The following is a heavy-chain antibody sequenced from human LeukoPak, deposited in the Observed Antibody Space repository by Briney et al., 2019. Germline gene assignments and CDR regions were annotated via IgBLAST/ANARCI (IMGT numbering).Heavy chain of an antibody. V-gene: IGHV3-7*01. D-gene: IGHD1-7*01. CDR2: IKQDGSEK. CDR1: GFTISSYW. J-gene: IGHJ3*02. CDR3: ARSNWNYWIAFDI. Sequence: GGSLRLSCAASGFTISSYWMSWVRQAPGKGLEWVANIKQDGSEKYYVDSVKGRFTISRDNAKNSLYLQMNSLRAEDTAVYYCARSNWNYWIAFDIWGQGTMVTVSS.